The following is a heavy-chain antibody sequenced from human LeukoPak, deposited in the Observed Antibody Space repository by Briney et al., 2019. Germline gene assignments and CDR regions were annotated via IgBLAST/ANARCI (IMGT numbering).Heavy chain of an antibody. CDR1: GFTFSSYS. CDR3: AIRGYYDTTYAYDYHAMDV. D-gene: IGHD3-22*01. J-gene: IGHJ6*02. V-gene: IGHV3-48*02. Sequence: GGSLRLSCAASGFTFSSYSMNWVRQAPGKGLEWVSHITASGTAMFYADSVKGRFTISRDNAKNSLYLQMNSLRDEDTAVYYCAIRGYYDTTYAYDYHAMDVWGQGTAVTVSS. CDR2: ITASGTAM.